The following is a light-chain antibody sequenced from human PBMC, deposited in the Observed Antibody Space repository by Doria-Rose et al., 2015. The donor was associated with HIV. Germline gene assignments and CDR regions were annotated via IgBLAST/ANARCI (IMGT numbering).Light chain of an antibody. CDR1: QSLLYTSKNY. Sequence: DIRVTQSPESLGTSLGERATLNCKSNQSLLYTSKNYLAWYQQKPGQPPNLLIYWASTRQSGVPARFSGSGSGTDFTLTISSLEAEDVAVYYCQQYYDTPSFGPGTTVDIK. J-gene: IGKJ3*01. CDR2: WAS. V-gene: IGKV4-1*01. CDR3: QQYYDTPS.